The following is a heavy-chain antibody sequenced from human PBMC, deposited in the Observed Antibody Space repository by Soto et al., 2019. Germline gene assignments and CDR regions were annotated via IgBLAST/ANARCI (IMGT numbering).Heavy chain of an antibody. V-gene: IGHV3-30*18. Sequence: QVQLVESGGGVVQPGRSLRLSCAASGFTFSMFAMHWVRQAPGKWLEWVAFITYDGSDIQYVYSVKGRFTISRDNSKNTGYLQMSSLRDDDTAEYYCAKDFTPHQAFYRWGQGTMVYVSS. CDR1: GFTFSMFA. CDR2: ITYDGSDI. J-gene: IGHJ3*02. CDR3: AKDFTPHQAFYR.